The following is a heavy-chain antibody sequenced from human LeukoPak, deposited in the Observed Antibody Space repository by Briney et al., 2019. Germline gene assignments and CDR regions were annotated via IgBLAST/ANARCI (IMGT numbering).Heavy chain of an antibody. V-gene: IGHV3-53*01. Sequence: PGGSLRLSCEASGFIVSTKYMAWVRQAPGKGLEWVSVIYTGGDTYYADSVKGRFSASRDMSKNTINLQMNSLRAEDTAVYYCASLTGYFDYWGQGTLVTVSS. CDR1: GFIVSTKY. J-gene: IGHJ4*02. CDR3: ASLTGYFDY. CDR2: IYTGGDT.